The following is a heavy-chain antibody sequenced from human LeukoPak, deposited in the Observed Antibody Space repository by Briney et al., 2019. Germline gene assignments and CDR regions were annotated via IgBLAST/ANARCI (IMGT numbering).Heavy chain of an antibody. D-gene: IGHD3-9*01. CDR2: ISHDGTNI. CDR1: GFTFSSYG. J-gene: IGHJ4*02. Sequence: GRSLRLSCAASGFTFSSYGMHWVRQAPGKGLERVAAISHDGTNIHYAESVKGRFTISRDNSKNMLYLQMNSLRAEDTALYYCAETGPTDFWGQGTLVTVSS. V-gene: IGHV3-30*03. CDR3: AETGPTDF.